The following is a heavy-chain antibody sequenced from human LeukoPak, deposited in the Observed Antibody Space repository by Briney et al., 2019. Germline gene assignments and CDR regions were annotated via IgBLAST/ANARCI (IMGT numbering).Heavy chain of an antibody. Sequence: SVKVSCKASGGTFSSSAISWVRQAPGQGLEWMGRIIPILGIANYAQKFQGRVTITADKSTSTAYMELSSLRSEDTAVYYCARDSVVGAPNDYWGQGTLVTVSS. V-gene: IGHV1-69*04. J-gene: IGHJ4*02. CDR3: ARDSVVGAPNDY. D-gene: IGHD1-26*01. CDR2: IIPILGIA. CDR1: GGTFSSSA.